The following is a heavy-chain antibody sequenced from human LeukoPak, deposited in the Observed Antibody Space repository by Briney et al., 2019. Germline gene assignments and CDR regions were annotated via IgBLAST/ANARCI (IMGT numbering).Heavy chain of an antibody. CDR3: ASSGSSWYMY. Sequence: GGSLRLSCAASGFTFSSYAMHWVRQAPGKGLEWVAVISYDGSNKYYADSVKGRFTISRDNSKNTLYLQMNSLRAEDTAVYYCASSGSSWYMYWGQGTLVTVSS. CDR2: ISYDGSNK. D-gene: IGHD6-13*01. J-gene: IGHJ4*02. CDR1: GFTFSSYA. V-gene: IGHV3-30-3*01.